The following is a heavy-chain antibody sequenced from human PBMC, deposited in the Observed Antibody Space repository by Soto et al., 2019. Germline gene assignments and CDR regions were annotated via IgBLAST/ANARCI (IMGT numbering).Heavy chain of an antibody. V-gene: IGHV4-61*08. Sequence: PSETLSLTCAVSGDSISSGGYSWSWIRQPPGKGLEWIGYIYYSGSTNYNPSLKSRVTISVDTSKNQFSLKLSSVTAADTAVYYCARRWGGTFDYWGHGTLVTVSS. CDR3: ARRWGGTFDY. J-gene: IGHJ4*01. CDR2: IYYSGST. CDR1: GDSISSGGYS. D-gene: IGHD2-21*01.